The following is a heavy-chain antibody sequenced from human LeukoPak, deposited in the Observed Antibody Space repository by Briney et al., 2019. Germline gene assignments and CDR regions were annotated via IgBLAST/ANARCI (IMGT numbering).Heavy chain of an antibody. D-gene: IGHD2-2*01. CDR2: ISVYNGQT. Sequence: GASVKVSCKASGYTFNSYGINWVRQAPGQGLEWMGWISVYNGQTNYAHKFQGRVTMTTDTSTRTVYMELRSLRSDDTAVYYCARDPFCSSTAGCYFEDWFDPWGPGTLVIVSS. V-gene: IGHV1-18*01. CDR1: GYTFNSYG. J-gene: IGHJ5*02. CDR3: ARDPFCSSTAGCYFEDWFDP.